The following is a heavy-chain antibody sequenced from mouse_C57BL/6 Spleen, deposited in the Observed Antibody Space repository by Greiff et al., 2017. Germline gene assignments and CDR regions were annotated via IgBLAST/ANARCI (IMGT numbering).Heavy chain of an antibody. D-gene: IGHD4-1*01. Sequence: EVQRVESGGGLVKPGGSLKLSCAASGFTFSSYTMSWVRQTPEKRLEWVATISGGGGNTYYPDSVKGRFTISRDNAKNTLYLQMSSLRSEDTALYYCARQELGLFAYWGQGTLVTVSA. CDR2: ISGGGGNT. CDR1: GFTFSSYT. CDR3: ARQELGLFAY. V-gene: IGHV5-9*01. J-gene: IGHJ3*01.